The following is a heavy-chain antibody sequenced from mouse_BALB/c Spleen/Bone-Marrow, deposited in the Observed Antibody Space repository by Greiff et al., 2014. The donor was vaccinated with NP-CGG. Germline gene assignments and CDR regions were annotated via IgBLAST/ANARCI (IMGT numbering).Heavy chain of an antibody. CDR3: ARYYYGSSLFAY. V-gene: IGHV14-3*02. CDR1: GFNIKDTY. D-gene: IGHD1-1*01. J-gene: IGHJ3*01. CDR2: IDPANGNT. Sequence: VTLKEYGAELVKPGASVKLSCTASGFNIKDTYMYWVKQRPEQGLEWIGRIDPANGNTKYDPKFQDKATITADTSSNTAYLQLSSLTSEDTAVYYCARYYYGSSLFAYWGQGTLVTVSA.